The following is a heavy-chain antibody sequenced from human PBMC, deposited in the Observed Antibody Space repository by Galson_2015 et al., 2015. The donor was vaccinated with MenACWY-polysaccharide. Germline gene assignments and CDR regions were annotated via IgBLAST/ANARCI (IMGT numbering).Heavy chain of an antibody. CDR1: GYTFTSYD. J-gene: IGHJ4*02. Sequence: SVKVSCKASGYTFTSYDINWVRQATGQGLEWMGWMSPNTAKTGYPQKFQGRVTMTRNTARSTSYMEQSSLTSKDTAVYYCARGRRDTAVAATAAVFLDYWGQGILVTVSS. CDR3: ARGRRDTAVAATAAVFLDY. D-gene: IGHD6-19*01. V-gene: IGHV1-8*01. CDR2: MSPNTAKT.